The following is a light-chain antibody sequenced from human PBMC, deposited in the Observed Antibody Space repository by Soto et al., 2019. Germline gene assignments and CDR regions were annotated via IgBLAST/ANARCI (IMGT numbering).Light chain of an antibody. Sequence: VMTQSPATLSVSPGERATLSCWASETVATNLAWYQQKPGQAPRLLISGASTRAAGISDRFRGSGSGTGFTLPISSLRSEDSAIYYCQQYFEWPPMTFGQGTKVEI. CDR1: ETVATN. CDR2: GAS. J-gene: IGKJ1*01. CDR3: QQYFEWPPMT. V-gene: IGKV3-15*01.